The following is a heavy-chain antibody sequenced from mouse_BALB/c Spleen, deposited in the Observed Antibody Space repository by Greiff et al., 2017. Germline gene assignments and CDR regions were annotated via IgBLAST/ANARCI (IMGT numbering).Heavy chain of an antibody. J-gene: IGHJ3*01. CDR2: IWAGGST. CDR1: GFSLTSYG. Sequence: VQLVESGPGLVAPSQSLSITCTVSGFSLTSYGVHWVRQPPGKGLEWLGVIWAGGSTNYNSALMSRLSISKDNSKSQVFLKMNSLQTDDTAMYYCARDPGLLEGWFAYWGQGTLVTVSA. V-gene: IGHV2-9*02. D-gene: IGHD2-3*01. CDR3: ARDPGLLEGWFAY.